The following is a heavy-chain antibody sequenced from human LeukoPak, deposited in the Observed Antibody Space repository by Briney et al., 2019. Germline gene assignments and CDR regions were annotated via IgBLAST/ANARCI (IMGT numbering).Heavy chain of an antibody. Sequence: GRSLRLSCAASGFSVRTTYMSWVRQAPGKRLEWVSVLYTGGGTDHADSVKGRFTISRDNSKNTLSLQMNSLRVEDTAIYYCTRSGYRHPYHFDSWGQGTLVIVSS. CDR2: LYTGGGT. V-gene: IGHV3-53*01. CDR3: TRSGYRHPYHFDS. CDR1: GFSVRTTY. D-gene: IGHD3-22*01. J-gene: IGHJ4*02.